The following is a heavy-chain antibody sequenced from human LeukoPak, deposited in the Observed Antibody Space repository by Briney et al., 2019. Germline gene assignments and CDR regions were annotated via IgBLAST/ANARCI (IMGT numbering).Heavy chain of an antibody. CDR1: GFTVSSNY. CDR2: IYSGIST. V-gene: IGHV3-66*01. CDR3: ARGTWLNKLFDY. J-gene: IGHJ4*02. D-gene: IGHD1/OR15-1a*01. Sequence: GGSLRLSCAASGFTVSSNYMSWVRQAPGKGLEWVSVIYSGISTYYADSVKDRFIISRDNSKNTVYLQMNSLRAEDTAVYYCARGTWLNKLFDYWGQGTLVTVSS.